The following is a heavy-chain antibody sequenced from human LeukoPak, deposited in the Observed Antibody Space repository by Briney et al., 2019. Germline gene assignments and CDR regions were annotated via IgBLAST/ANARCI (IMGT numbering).Heavy chain of an antibody. V-gene: IGHV1-18*04. J-gene: IGHJ4*02. D-gene: IGHD3-10*01. CDR2: ISTYNGNT. CDR3: GRALLGGSDIYTPFSY. CDR1: GYTFTDYY. Sequence: GASVKVSCNASGYTFTDYYMHWVRQAPGQGLEWVGWISTYNGNTNYAPNIQDRVTMTTDTSTSTAYMELRSLRSDDTAVYYCGRALLGGSDIYTPFSYWGQGTLVTVSS.